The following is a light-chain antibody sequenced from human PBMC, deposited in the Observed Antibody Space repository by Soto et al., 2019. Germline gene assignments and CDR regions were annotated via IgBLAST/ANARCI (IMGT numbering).Light chain of an antibody. CDR3: QQRSNWP. CDR2: DAS. V-gene: IGKV3-11*01. CDR1: QSVSSY. J-gene: IGKJ4*01. Sequence: EIVLTQSPATLSLSPGERATLSCRASQSVSSYLAWYQQKPGQAPRLLIYDASNRATGIPARFNGSGSGTDFTLTISSLEPEDFAVYYCQQRSNWPFGGGTKVEIK.